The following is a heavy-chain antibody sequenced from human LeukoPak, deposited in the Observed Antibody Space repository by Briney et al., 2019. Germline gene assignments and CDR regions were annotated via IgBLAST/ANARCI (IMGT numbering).Heavy chain of an antibody. CDR2: ISGSGDNT. J-gene: IGHJ4*02. D-gene: IGHD5-18*01. V-gene: IGHV3-23*01. CDR1: GFTFSNYV. Sequence: PGGSLRLSCAASGFTFSNYVMSWVRQAPGKGLEWVSGISGSGDNTYYADSVRGRFTISRDNSKNTLYLQMNSLRAEDTAVYYCARAPRRGYSYGPTDYWGQGTLVTVSS. CDR3: ARAPRRGYSYGPTDY.